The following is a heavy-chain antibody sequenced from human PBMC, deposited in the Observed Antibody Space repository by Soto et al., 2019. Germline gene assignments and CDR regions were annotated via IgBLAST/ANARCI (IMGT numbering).Heavy chain of an antibody. CDR3: VKGLYYYDSSGYYLFDY. CDR2: IYSGGST. CDR1: GFTVSSNY. J-gene: IGHJ4*02. V-gene: IGHV3-53*05. D-gene: IGHD3-22*01. Sequence: PGGSLRLSCAASGFTVSSNYMSWVRQAPGKGLEWVSVIYSGGSTYYADSVKGRFTISRDNSKNTLYLQMSSLRVEDTAVYYCVKGLYYYDSSGYYLFDYWGQGSLVTGSS.